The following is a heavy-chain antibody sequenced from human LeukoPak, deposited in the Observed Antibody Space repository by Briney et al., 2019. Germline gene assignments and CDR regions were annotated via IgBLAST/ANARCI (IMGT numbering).Heavy chain of an antibody. D-gene: IGHD5-12*01. CDR1: GFSFRDFW. V-gene: IGHV3-7*01. J-gene: IGHJ4*02. CDR3: ARFGYSGWNLEY. CDR2: IHQGGSVK. Sequence: GGSLRLSCAAPGFSFRDFWMTWVRQAPGKGLEWVANIHQGGSVKYYVDSVKGRFTISRDDAKSSLYVQMNSLRDEDTAVYYCARFGYSGWNLEYWGQGTLVTVSS.